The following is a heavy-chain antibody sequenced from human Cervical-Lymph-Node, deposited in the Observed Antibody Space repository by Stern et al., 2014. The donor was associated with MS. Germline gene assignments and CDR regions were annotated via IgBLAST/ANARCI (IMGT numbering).Heavy chain of an antibody. CDR2: FYYSGSN. Sequence: VQLEESGPGLVKPSETLSLTCTVSGESISSSTFYWGWIRQPPGRRLEWIGSFYYSGSNYYSPSLKSRVTMSVDRSKNQLSLNLTSVTAADTAVYYCARGGLSGWWFDPWGQGTLVTVSS. V-gene: IGHV4-39*01. CDR1: GESISSSTFY. CDR3: ARGGLSGWWFDP. D-gene: IGHD6-19*01. J-gene: IGHJ5*02.